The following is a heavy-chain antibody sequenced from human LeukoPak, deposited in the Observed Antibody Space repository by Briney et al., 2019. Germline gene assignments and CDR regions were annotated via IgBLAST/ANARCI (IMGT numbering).Heavy chain of an antibody. V-gene: IGHV4-4*02. Sequence: SQTLSLTRAVSVGSLSSSNWWSWVRQPPGKGLEWIGEIYHSGSTNYNPSLKSRVTISVDKSKTQFSLKLSSVTAAATAVYYCARFASSGSPSQGWFDAWGQGTLVTVSS. CDR1: VGSLSSSNW. CDR3: ARFASSGSPSQGWFDA. D-gene: IGHD3-10*01. CDR2: IYHSGST. J-gene: IGHJ5*02.